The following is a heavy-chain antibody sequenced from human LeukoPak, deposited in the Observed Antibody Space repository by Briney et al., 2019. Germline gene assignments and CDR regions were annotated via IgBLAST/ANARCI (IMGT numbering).Heavy chain of an antibody. D-gene: IGHD4-17*01. Sequence: GASVKVSCKASGGTFISYAISWVRQAPGQGLEWMGGIIPIFGTANYAQKFQGRVTITADEPTSTAYMELSSLRSEDTAVYYCARGQSRCDDNWFDPWGQGTLVTVSS. CDR3: ARGQSRCDDNWFDP. CDR1: GGTFISYA. J-gene: IGHJ5*02. V-gene: IGHV1-69*01. CDR2: IIPIFGTA.